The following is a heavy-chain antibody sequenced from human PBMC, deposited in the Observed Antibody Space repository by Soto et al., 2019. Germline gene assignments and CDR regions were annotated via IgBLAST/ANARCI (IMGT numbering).Heavy chain of an antibody. CDR2: IYSGGST. CDR1: GFTVCSNY. CDR3: ARDKEQQLPYYYYYMDV. D-gene: IGHD6-13*01. Sequence: GGSLRLSCAASGFTVCSNYMSWVRQAPGKGLEWVSVIYSGGSTYYADSVKGRFTISRDNSKNTLYLQMNSLRAEDTAVYYCARDKEQQLPYYYYYMDVWGKGTTVTVSS. V-gene: IGHV3-66*01. J-gene: IGHJ6*03.